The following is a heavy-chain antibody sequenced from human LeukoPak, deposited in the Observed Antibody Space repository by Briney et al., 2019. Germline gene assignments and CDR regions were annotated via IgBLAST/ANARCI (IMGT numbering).Heavy chain of an antibody. V-gene: IGHV4-4*07. J-gene: IGHJ4*02. CDR2: VHASGNI. CDR3: ARDGFYGIALDC. D-gene: IGHD2/OR15-2a*01. CDR1: GASISSYH. Sequence: SETLSLTCTVSGASISSYHWSWIRQPAGKGLEWVGRVHASGNINYNPSLKSRVTMSVDTFKNQFSLKLNSLTAADTAAYYCARDGFYGIALDCWGQGTLVTVSS.